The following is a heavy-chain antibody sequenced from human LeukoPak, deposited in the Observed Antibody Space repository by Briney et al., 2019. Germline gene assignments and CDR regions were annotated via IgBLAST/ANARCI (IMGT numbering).Heavy chain of an antibody. CDR3: ARAYYDFWSGSRGY. V-gene: IGHV3-7*01. CDR1: GFTFSSYW. J-gene: IGHJ4*02. CDR2: IKHDGSEK. Sequence: GGSLRLSCAASGFTFSSYWMSWVRQAPGKGLEWVANIKHDGSEKYYVDSVKGRFTISRDNAKNSLYLQMNSLRAEDTAVYYCARAYYDFWSGSRGYRGQGTLVTVSS. D-gene: IGHD3-3*01.